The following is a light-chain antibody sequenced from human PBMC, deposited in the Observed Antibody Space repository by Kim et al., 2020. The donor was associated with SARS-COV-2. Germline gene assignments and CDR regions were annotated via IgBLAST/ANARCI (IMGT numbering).Light chain of an antibody. CDR2: GAS. CDR1: QSVSSN. V-gene: IGKV3-15*01. CDR3: LQYHNWPPLT. J-gene: IGKJ4*01. Sequence: SPGDRATRSCRASQSVSSNLAWYQQKPGRAPRLLVYGASTRATGVPTRFSGSGSGTEFTLTISSLQSEDFAIYYCLQYHNWPPLTFGGGTKVDIK.